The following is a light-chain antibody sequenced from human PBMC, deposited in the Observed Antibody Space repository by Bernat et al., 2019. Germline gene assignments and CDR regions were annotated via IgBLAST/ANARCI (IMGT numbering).Light chain of an antibody. CDR1: QRDASIL. Sequence: EIVLTQSPGTLSLSPGESATLSCRASQRDASILLSWYQHKPGQSPRLLIYGASSRATGIPERFSGSGSGTDFTLTISRLEPEDFAVYYCHHYATSPPSVTFGGGTKVEIK. CDR2: GAS. V-gene: IGKV3-20*01. J-gene: IGKJ4*01. CDR3: HHYATSPPSVT.